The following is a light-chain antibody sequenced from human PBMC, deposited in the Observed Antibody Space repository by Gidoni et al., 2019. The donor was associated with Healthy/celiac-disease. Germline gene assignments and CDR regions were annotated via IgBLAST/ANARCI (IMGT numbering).Light chain of an antibody. V-gene: IGKV4-1*01. CDR2: WAS. CDR3: QQYYTTPFT. CDR1: QSILFNFNNKNY. Sequence: DIVLTQSADSLAVSLGERATINCKSSQSILFNFNNKNYLAWYQQKPRQPPKLLSYWASIRESGVPDRFSGTGSGSDFTLTINSLQAEDVAVYYCQQYYTTPFTFGQGTKVEIK. J-gene: IGKJ2*01.